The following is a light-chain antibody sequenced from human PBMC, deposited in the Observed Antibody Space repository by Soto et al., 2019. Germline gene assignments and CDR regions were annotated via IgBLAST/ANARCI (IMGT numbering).Light chain of an antibody. CDR1: QSVSSN. CDR2: GAS. Sequence: EIVMTQSQAPLSVSPGERATLSCRARQSVSSNLAWYQQKPGQAPRLLIYGASTRATGIPARFSGSGSGTEFTLTISSLQSEDFAVYYCQQYNNWPLTFGGGTKVEIK. J-gene: IGKJ4*01. CDR3: QQYNNWPLT. V-gene: IGKV3-15*01.